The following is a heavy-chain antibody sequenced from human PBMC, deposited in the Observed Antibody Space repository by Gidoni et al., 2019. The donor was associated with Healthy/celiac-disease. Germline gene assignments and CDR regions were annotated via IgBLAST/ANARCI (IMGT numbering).Heavy chain of an antibody. CDR3: ARRRGGSSSWWFDP. J-gene: IGHJ5*02. V-gene: IGHV1-69*01. D-gene: IGHD6-6*01. Sequence: QVQLVPSGAEVKKPGSSVKVYCKASGDTVSSYAISWVRQTPGQGLEWMGGIIPSFGTATYAQKFQGRVTITADESTSTAYMELSSLRSEDTAVYYCARRRGGSSSWWFDPWGQGTLVTVSS. CDR1: GDTVSSYA. CDR2: IIPSFGTA.